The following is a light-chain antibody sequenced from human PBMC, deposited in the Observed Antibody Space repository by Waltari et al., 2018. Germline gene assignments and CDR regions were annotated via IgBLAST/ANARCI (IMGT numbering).Light chain of an antibody. J-gene: IGKJ2*01. Sequence: EIVLTQSPGTLSLSAGARATLPCQSSQTLNNNYLAWYQQKPCQSPRLLIFGESKRATGIPDRFSGSGSGTDFTLTISRLETEDFAMYYCQQYGSSPYSFGQGARVEIK. CDR1: QTLNNNY. V-gene: IGKV3-20*01. CDR2: GES. CDR3: QQYGSSPYS.